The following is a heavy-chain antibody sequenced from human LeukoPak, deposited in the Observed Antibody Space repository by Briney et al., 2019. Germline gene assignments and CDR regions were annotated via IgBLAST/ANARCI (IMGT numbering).Heavy chain of an antibody. CDR3: ARGVYCSRTSCYIDY. Sequence: PGASVKVPCKASGYTFTGYYMHWVRQAPGQGLEWMGWINPNSGGTNYAQKFQGRVTMTRDTSISTVYMELSGLRSDDTAVYYCARGVYCSRTSCYIDYWGQGTLVTVSS. V-gene: IGHV1-2*02. J-gene: IGHJ4*02. D-gene: IGHD2-2*02. CDR1: GYTFTGYY. CDR2: INPNSGGT.